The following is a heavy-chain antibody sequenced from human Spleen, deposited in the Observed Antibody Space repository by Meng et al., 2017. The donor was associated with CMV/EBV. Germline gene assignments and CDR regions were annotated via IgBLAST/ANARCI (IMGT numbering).Heavy chain of an antibody. D-gene: IGHD2-21*02. V-gene: IGHV4-4*02. CDR1: SGNM. Sequence: SGNMWRGGRRVPGEGLEWIGEIYHDGSTTYNPSLESRVTISVDEFKNKFSLKLGSVTAADTAVYYCARIERRRILKYCGSDCSTTDYWGQGTLVTVSS. CDR3: ARIERRRILKYCGSDCSTTDY. J-gene: IGHJ4*02. CDR2: IYHDGST.